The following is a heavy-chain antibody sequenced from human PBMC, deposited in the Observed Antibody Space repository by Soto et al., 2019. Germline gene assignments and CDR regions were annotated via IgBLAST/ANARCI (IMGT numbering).Heavy chain of an antibody. D-gene: IGHD3-9*01. CDR2: IYYSGST. V-gene: IGHV4-59*01. J-gene: IGHJ4*02. Sequence: PSETLSLTCTVSGGSISSYYWSWIRQPPGKGLEWIGYIYYSGSTNYNPSLKSRVTISVDTSKNQFSLKLSSVTAADTAVYYCARAGWPEYYFDYWGQGTLVTVS. CDR1: GGSISSYY. CDR3: ARAGWPEYYFDY.